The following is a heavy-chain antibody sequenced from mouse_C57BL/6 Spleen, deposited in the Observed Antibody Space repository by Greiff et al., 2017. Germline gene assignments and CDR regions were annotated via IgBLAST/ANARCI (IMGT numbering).Heavy chain of an antibody. CDR1: GYSFTDYN. D-gene: IGHD1-1*02. CDR2: INPNYGTT. Sequence: VQLKQSGPELVKPGASVKISCKASGYSFTDYNMNWVKQSNGKSLEWIGVINPNYGTTSYNQQFKGKATLTVDQSSSTAYMPLNSLTSEDSAVYYCASGDYGAWFAYWGQGTLVTVSA. CDR3: ASGDYGAWFAY. V-gene: IGHV1-39*01. J-gene: IGHJ3*01.